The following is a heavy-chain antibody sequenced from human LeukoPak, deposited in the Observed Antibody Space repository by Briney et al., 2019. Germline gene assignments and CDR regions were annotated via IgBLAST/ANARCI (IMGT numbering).Heavy chain of an antibody. CDR1: GFTFSSYA. J-gene: IGHJ4*02. V-gene: IGHV3-23*01. Sequence: GGSLRLSCAASGFTFSSYAMSWVRQAPGKGLEWASFISGSGGSTYYADSVKGRFTISRDNSKNTLYLQMNSLRAEDTAVYYCAKDRLVSSWSHYFDYWGQGTLVTVSS. D-gene: IGHD6-13*01. CDR2: ISGSGGST. CDR3: AKDRLVSSWSHYFDY.